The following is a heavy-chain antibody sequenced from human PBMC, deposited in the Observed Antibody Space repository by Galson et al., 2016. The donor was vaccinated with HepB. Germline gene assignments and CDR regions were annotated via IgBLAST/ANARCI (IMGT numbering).Heavy chain of an antibody. CDR1: GFTYG. CDR2: ISNDESRK. V-gene: IGHV3-30*04. J-gene: IGHJ4*02. D-gene: IGHD3-3*01. Sequence: SLRLSCAVSGFTYGIHWVRQAPGKGLEWVAAISNDESRKDYADSVKGRFIISRDTSKNTLKLQMNSLRSEDTAVYYCASDMNNFDFLGGPFDYWGQGTLVTVSS. CDR3: ASDMNNFDFLGGPFDY.